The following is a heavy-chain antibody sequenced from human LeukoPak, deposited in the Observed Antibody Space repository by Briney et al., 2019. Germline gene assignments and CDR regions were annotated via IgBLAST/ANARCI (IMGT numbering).Heavy chain of an antibody. J-gene: IGHJ6*02. D-gene: IGHD1-26*01. V-gene: IGHV1-69*04. Sequence: LVKVSCKASGGTFSSYAISWVRQAPGQGLEWMGRIIPILGIANYAQKFQGRVTITADKSTSTAYMELSSLRSEDTAVYYCASSTTGGMDVWGQGTTVTVSS. CDR3: ASSTTGGMDV. CDR2: IIPILGIA. CDR1: GGTFSSYA.